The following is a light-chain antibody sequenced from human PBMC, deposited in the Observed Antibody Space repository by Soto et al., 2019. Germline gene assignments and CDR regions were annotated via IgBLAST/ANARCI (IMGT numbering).Light chain of an antibody. CDR2: EGS. CDR3: CSYAGSSYV. CDR1: SSDVGSYNL. Sequence: QSALTQPASVSGSPGQSITISCTGTSSDVGSYNLVSWYQQHPGKAPKLMIYEGSKRPSGVSNRFSGSNSGNTASLTISGLQAEDEADYYCCSYAGSSYVFGTGTKVTV. V-gene: IGLV2-23*01. J-gene: IGLJ1*01.